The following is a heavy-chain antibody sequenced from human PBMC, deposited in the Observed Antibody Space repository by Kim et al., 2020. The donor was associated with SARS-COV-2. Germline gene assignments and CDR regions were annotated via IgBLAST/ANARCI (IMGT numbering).Heavy chain of an antibody. V-gene: IGHV1-69*13. J-gene: IGHJ4*02. D-gene: IGHD2-2*01. CDR2: IIPIFGTA. CDR1: GGTFSSYA. Sequence: SVKVSCKASGGTFSSYAISWVRQAPGQGLEWMGGIIPIFGTANYAQKFQGRVTITADESTSTAYMELSSLRSEDTAVYYCARSYCSSTSCYHFDYWGQGTLVTVSS. CDR3: ARSYCSSTSCYHFDY.